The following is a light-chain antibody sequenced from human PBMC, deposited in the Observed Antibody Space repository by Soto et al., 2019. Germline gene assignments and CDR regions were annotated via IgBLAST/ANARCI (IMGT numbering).Light chain of an antibody. CDR2: DAS. CDR1: QSVSSN. V-gene: IGKV3-15*01. CDR3: QQYDNWPRLT. Sequence: EIVMTQSPSTLSVSPGERATLSCRASQSVSSNLAWYQQKPGQAPRLLIHDASTRATGIPARFSGSGSGTEFTLTISSLQSEDFAVYYCQQYDNWPRLTFGGGTKVDIK. J-gene: IGKJ4*01.